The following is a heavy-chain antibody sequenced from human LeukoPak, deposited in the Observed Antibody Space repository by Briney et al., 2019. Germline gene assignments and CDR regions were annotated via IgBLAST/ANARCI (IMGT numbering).Heavy chain of an antibody. CDR3: ARVSDCSGGTCCVFDY. D-gene: IGHD2-15*01. J-gene: IGHJ4*02. CDR1: GGIFGNFG. Sequence: ASVEVSCKASGGIFGNFGFTWVRQAPGQGLEWMGRIIPTLGKTSYTQKFQGRVTITADTSTSTAYMELSGLRSEDTAMYYCARVSDCSGGTCCVFDYWGQGTLVIVSS. CDR2: IIPTLGKT. V-gene: IGHV1-69*04.